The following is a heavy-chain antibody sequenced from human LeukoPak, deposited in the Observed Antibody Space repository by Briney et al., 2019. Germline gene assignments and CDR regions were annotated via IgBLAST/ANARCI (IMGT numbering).Heavy chain of an antibody. CDR2: MHTSGNT. D-gene: IGHD3-9*01. CDR1: GGSINNYY. CDR3: ARVVSSFYDISTGYSNWFDP. J-gene: IGHJ5*02. V-gene: IGHV4-4*07. Sequence: SETLSLTCSVSGGSINNYYWSWIRQSAGKGLEWIGRMHTSGNTDYNPSLKSRDTMSIDTSKNEVPLKLTSVTAADTAVYYCARVVSSFYDISTGYSNWFDPWGQGTLVTVSS.